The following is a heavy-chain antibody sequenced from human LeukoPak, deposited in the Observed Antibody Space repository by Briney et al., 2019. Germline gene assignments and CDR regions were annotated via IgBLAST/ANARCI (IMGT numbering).Heavy chain of an antibody. Sequence: GGSLRLSCAASGFTFSSFAMTWVRQAPGKGLEWVSGFDGNGPNTYYADSVKGRFTISRDKSKNTLYLKMNGLKTEDTAVYYCARHGGSGGYAGDYWGQGTLVIVSS. CDR3: ARHGGSGGYAGDY. CDR1: GFTFSSFA. J-gene: IGHJ4*02. D-gene: IGHD5-12*01. CDR2: FDGNGPNT. V-gene: IGHV3-23*01.